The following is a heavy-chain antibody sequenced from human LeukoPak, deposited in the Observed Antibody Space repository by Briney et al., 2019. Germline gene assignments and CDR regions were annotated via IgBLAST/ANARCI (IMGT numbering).Heavy chain of an antibody. V-gene: IGHV3-9*03. CDR2: ISWNSGSI. CDR3: AKGGSSYSEMDY. Sequence: GGSLRLSCAASGFTFDDYAMHWVRQAPGKGLEWVSGISWNSGSIGYADSVKGRFTISRDNAKNSLYLQMNSLRAEDMALYYCAKGGSSYSEMDYWGQRTLVTVSS. D-gene: IGHD4-11*01. CDR1: GFTFDDYA. J-gene: IGHJ4*02.